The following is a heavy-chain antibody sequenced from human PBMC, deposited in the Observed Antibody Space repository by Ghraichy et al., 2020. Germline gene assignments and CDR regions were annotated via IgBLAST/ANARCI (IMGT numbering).Heavy chain of an antibody. V-gene: IGHV1-3*01. D-gene: IGHD2-8*01. J-gene: IGHJ6*02. CDR3: ASRGYDCTNGGCYYYYGMDV. Sequence: ASVKVSCKASGYTFTSYAMHWVRQAPGQRLEWMGWINAGNGNTKYSQKFQGRVTITRDTSASTAYMELSSLRSEDTAVYYCASRGYDCTNGGCYYYYGMDVWGQGTTVTVSS. CDR1: GYTFTSYA. CDR2: INAGNGNT.